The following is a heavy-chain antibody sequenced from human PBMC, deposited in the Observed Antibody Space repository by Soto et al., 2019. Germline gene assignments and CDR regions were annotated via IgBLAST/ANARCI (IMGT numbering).Heavy chain of an antibody. V-gene: IGHV1-69*13. Sequence: ASVKVSCKASGGTFSSYAISWVRQAPGQGLEWMGGIIPIFGTANYAQKFQGRVTITADESTSTAYMELSSLRSEDTAVYYCARARQQLAPVDYWGQGTLVTVSS. CDR2: IIPIFGTA. CDR3: ARARQQLAPVDY. D-gene: IGHD6-13*01. CDR1: GGTFSSYA. J-gene: IGHJ4*02.